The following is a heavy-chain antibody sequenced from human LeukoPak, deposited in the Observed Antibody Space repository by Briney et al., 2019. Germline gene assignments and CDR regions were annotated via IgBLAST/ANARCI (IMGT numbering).Heavy chain of an antibody. D-gene: IGHD3-10*01. J-gene: IGHJ5*02. CDR2: IYTSGST. CDR3: ARLTYYNRRLDP. Sequence: KPSETLSLTCTVSGGSISSYYWSWIPQPQGKGLEWIGYIYTSGSTNYNPSLKSRVTISVDTSKNQFSLKLSSVTAADTAVYYCARLTYYNRRLDPWGQGTLVTVSS. V-gene: IGHV4-4*09. CDR1: GGSISSYY.